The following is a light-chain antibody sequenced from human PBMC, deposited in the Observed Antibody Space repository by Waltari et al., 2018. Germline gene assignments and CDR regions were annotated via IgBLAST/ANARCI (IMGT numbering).Light chain of an antibody. CDR1: QAIHHW. J-gene: IGKJ1*01. CDR2: KEA. CDR3: QQYKSYPVT. V-gene: IGKV1-5*03. Sequence: DIQMTQSPSTLSAAVGDRVTFTCWASQAIHHWWAWYKQKPGKAPKGLIYKEAILESGVSSRFSGSGSGTNVTLTIKILQADDSATYYCQQYKSYPVTFGPRTKVDVK.